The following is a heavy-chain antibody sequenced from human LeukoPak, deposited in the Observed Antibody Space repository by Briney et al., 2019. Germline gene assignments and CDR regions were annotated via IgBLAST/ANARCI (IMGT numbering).Heavy chain of an antibody. Sequence: PSEPLSLSCTVSGDSISGGSYYWSWIPQPAVKGLEWIGRIYTSGSTSYNPSLKSRVTMSVDTSKNQFSLKHTSVTAADTAVYYCARGVPTSGWFVYNWFDPWCQGTLVTVSS. V-gene: IGHV4-61*02. J-gene: IGHJ5*02. CDR3: ARGVPTSGWFVYNWFDP. D-gene: IGHD6-19*01. CDR2: IYTSGST. CDR1: GDSISGGSYY.